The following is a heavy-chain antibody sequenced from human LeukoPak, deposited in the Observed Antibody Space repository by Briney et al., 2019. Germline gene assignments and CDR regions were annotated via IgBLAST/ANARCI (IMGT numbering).Heavy chain of an antibody. CDR3: ARGRYGVYYFDY. D-gene: IGHD4-17*01. Sequence: GGSLRLSCAASGFTVSSNYMSWVRQAPGKGLEWVSVIYFGDGTYYADSVKGRFTISRDNSKNTLYLQMNSLRAEDTAVYYCARGRYGVYYFDYWGQGTLVTVSS. J-gene: IGHJ4*02. CDR1: GFTVSSNY. V-gene: IGHV3-66*01. CDR2: IYFGDGT.